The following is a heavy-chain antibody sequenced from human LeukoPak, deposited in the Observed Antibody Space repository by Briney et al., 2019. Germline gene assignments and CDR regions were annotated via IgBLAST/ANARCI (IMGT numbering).Heavy chain of an antibody. Sequence: GGSLRLSCAVSGLTVNNNYMTWVSLAPGKGLEWVSAIYSGGNTFYADSVKGRFTISRDDSKNTLYLQMNSLRAEDTAVYYCARVPGGNSYYYYMDVWGKGTTVTVSS. V-gene: IGHV3-53*01. CDR2: IYSGGNT. CDR1: GLTVNNNY. CDR3: ARVPGGNSYYYYMDV. D-gene: IGHD2-15*01. J-gene: IGHJ6*03.